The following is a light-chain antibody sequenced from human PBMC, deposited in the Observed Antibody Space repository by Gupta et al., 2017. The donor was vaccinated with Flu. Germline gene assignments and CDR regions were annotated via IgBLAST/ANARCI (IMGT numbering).Light chain of an antibody. Sequence: PGETATRSCRASQSVSNYLARYQPKPGQAPRLLIYDASNRATGIPARFSGSGSGTDFTLTISSLEPEDFAVYFCQQRNNWPSFGGGTKVEIK. J-gene: IGKJ4*01. V-gene: IGKV3-11*01. CDR1: QSVSNY. CDR3: QQRNNWPS. CDR2: DAS.